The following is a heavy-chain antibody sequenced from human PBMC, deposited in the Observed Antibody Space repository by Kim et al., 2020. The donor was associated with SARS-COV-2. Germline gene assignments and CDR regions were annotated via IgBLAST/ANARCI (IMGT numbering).Heavy chain of an antibody. CDR3: ATGVAVAGRSNDYYYYYGM. CDR2: FDPEDGET. V-gene: IGHV1-24*01. Sequence: ASVKVSCKVSGYTLTELSMHWVRQAPGKGLEWMGGFDPEDGETIYAQKFQGRVTITEDTSTDTAYMELSSLRSEDTAVYYCATGVAVAGRSNDYYYYYGM. CDR1: GYTLTELS. D-gene: IGHD6-19*01. J-gene: IGHJ6*01.